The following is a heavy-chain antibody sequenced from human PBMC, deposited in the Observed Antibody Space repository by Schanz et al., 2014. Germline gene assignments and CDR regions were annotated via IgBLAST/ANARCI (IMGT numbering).Heavy chain of an antibody. CDR2: INTGSGDT. J-gene: IGHJ5*02. D-gene: IGHD2-21*01. CDR3: ARDLEGYDGGGGGFDP. Sequence: QVHLVQSGAEVKRPGASVKVSCKASEYSFTSYSMHWVRQAPGQRLEWMGWINTGSGDTKYSQNFQGRVTITRDTSASTAYMELSSLRSDDTAVYYCARDLEGYDGGGGGFDPWGQGTLVTVSS. CDR1: EYSFTSYS. V-gene: IGHV1-3*04.